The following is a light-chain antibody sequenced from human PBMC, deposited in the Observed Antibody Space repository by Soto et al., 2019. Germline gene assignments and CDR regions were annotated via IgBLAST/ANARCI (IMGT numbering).Light chain of an antibody. V-gene: IGLV2-14*03. Sequence: QSVLTQPASVSGSPGQSITISCTGTSSDVGGYNFVSWYQQHPGKAPKLMLYNVYDRPSGISHRFSGSRSGNTASLTISGLQAEDEAHYYCNSYTRSSTLVFGGGTKLTVL. J-gene: IGLJ2*01. CDR2: NVY. CDR1: SSDVGGYNF. CDR3: NSYTRSSTLV.